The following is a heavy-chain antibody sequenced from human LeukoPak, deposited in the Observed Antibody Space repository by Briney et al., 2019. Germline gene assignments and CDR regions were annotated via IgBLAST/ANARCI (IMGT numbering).Heavy chain of an antibody. CDR1: GYTFTGYY. V-gene: IGHV1-2*02. Sequence: ASVKVSCKASGYTFTGYYMHWVRQAPGQGLGWMGWINPNSGGTNNEQKFQGRVTMTRDTSISTAYTELSRLRFDDTGVYYCARGDVDTAMVTPDYWGQGTLVTVSS. J-gene: IGHJ4*02. CDR2: INPNSGGT. CDR3: ARGDVDTAMVTPDY. D-gene: IGHD5-18*01.